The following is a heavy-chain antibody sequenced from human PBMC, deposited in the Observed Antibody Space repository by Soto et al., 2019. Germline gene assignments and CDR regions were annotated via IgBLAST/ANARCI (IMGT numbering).Heavy chain of an antibody. CDR1: GASVSSAGFS. D-gene: IGHD3-3*01. V-gene: IGHV4-61*03. CDR3: ARVTFLIVGSVFSTPFDF. CDR2: ISHSGTT. Sequence: SETLSLTCTVTGASVSSAGFSWSWIRQPPGKGLEWLGSISHSGTTTYYPSLKSRVNVSVDTSKNLFSLRLGSVTAADTAIYFCARVTFLIVGSVFSTPFDFWGQGTLVTVSS. J-gene: IGHJ4*02.